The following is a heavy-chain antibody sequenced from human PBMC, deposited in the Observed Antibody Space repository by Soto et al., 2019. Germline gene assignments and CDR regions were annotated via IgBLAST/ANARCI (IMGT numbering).Heavy chain of an antibody. CDR1: GYTFTSYD. V-gene: IGHV1-8*01. J-gene: IGHJ5*02. D-gene: IGHD4-17*01. Sequence: ASVKVSCKASGYTFTSYDINWVRQATGQGLEWMGWMNPNSGNTGYAQKFQGRVTMTRNTSISTAYMELSSLRSEDTAVYYCARGAYGDYGLPNGWFDPWGQGTLVTVSS. CDR2: MNPNSGNT. CDR3: ARGAYGDYGLPNGWFDP.